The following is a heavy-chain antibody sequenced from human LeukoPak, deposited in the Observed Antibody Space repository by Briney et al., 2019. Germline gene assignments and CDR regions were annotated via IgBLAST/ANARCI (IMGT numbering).Heavy chain of an antibody. Sequence: PGGSLRLSCVASGFTFSSYSMNWVRQAPGKGLEWVSSISSSSSYIYYADSVKGRFTISRDNAKNSLYLQMNSLRAEDTAVYYCAREGGAAAGYFDYWGQGTLVTVSS. D-gene: IGHD6-13*01. CDR3: AREGGAAAGYFDY. CDR2: ISSSSSYI. V-gene: IGHV3-21*01. J-gene: IGHJ4*02. CDR1: GFTFSSYS.